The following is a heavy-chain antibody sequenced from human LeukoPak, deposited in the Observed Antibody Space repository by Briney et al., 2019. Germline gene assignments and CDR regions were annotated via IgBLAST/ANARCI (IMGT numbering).Heavy chain of an antibody. V-gene: IGHV3-21*01. CDR2: ISSSSSYI. Sequence: GGSQRLSCAAPGFTFSSYSMNWVRQAPGKGLEWVSSISSSSSYIYYADSVKGRFTISRDNAKNSLYLQMNSLRAEDTAVYYCARDLHYDFWSGYYTGDVDYFDYWGQGTLVTVSS. D-gene: IGHD3-3*01. CDR1: GFTFSSYS. CDR3: ARDLHYDFWSGYYTGDVDYFDY. J-gene: IGHJ4*02.